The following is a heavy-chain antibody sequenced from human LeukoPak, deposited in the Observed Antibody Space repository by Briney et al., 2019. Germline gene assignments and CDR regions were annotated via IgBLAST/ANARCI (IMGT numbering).Heavy chain of an antibody. V-gene: IGHV5-51*01. CDR1: GYSFTTYW. CDR3: ARRLRSGGFDI. CDR2: IQPADSQT. Sequence: GESLKISCMGSGYSFTTYWIDWVRQVPGKGLEWMGLIQPADSQTRYNPSFQGQVTLSDDKSINTAYLQWGSLRPSDTAMYYCARRLRSGGFDIWGQGTAVTVSS. D-gene: IGHD1-26*01. J-gene: IGHJ3*02.